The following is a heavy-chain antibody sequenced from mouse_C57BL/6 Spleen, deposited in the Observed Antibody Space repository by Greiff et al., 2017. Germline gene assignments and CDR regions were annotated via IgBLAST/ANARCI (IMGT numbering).Heavy chain of an antibody. J-gene: IGHJ4*01. CDR3: ARADYYGSSSYYYARDY. V-gene: IGHV1-81*01. Sequence: QVQLKESGAELARPGASVKLSCKASGYTFTSYGISWVKQRTGQGLEWIGEIYPRSGNTYYNEKFKGKATLTADKSSSTAYMELRSLTSEDSAVYFCARADYYGSSSYYYARDYWGQGTSVTVSS. CDR2: IYPRSGNT. CDR1: GYTFTSYG. D-gene: IGHD1-1*01.